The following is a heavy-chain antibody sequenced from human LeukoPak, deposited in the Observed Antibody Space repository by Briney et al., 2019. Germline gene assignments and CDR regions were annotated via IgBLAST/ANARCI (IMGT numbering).Heavy chain of an antibody. CDR3: AKGGRRTASYFDY. J-gene: IGHJ4*02. D-gene: IGHD1-14*01. V-gene: IGHV3-30*18. Sequence: GGSLRLFCAASGFSFSAYWIHWVRQAPGKGLEWVAVISYDGSNKYYADSVKGRFTISRDNSKSTLYLQMNSLRAEDTAVYYCAKGGRRTASYFDYWGQGTLVTVSS. CDR1: GFSFSAYW. CDR2: ISYDGSNK.